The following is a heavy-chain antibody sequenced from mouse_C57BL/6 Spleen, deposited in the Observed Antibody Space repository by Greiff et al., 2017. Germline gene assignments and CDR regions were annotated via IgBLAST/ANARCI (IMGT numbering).Heavy chain of an antibody. J-gene: IGHJ4*01. CDR3: ARHKKLGRAMDY. Sequence: EVKLVESGGGLVQPGGSLKLSCAASGFTFSDYYMYWVRQTPEKRLEWVAYISNGGGSTYYPDTVKGRFTISRDNAKNTLYLQMSRLKSEDTAMYYCARHKKLGRAMDYWGQGTSVTVSS. CDR1: GFTFSDYY. V-gene: IGHV5-12*01. CDR2: ISNGGGST. D-gene: IGHD4-1*01.